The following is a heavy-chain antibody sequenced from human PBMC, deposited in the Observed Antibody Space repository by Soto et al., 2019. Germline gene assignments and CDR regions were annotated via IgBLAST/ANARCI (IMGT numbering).Heavy chain of an antibody. CDR3: AKLVVPAESDYYYYGMDV. V-gene: IGHV3-23*01. D-gene: IGHD2-2*01. CDR1: GCTFSSYA. CDR2: ISGSGGST. J-gene: IGHJ6*02. Sequence: GGSLRTYCAASGCTFSSYAMSWVRQAPGKGLEWVSAISGSGGSTYYADSVKGRFTISRDNSKNTLYLQMNSLRAEDTAVYYCAKLVVPAESDYYYYGMDVWGQGTTVTVSS.